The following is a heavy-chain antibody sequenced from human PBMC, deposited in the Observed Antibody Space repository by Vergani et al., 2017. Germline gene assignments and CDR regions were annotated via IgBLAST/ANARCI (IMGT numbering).Heavy chain of an antibody. J-gene: IGHJ1*01. CDR2: IYYTGTT. CDR3: TRHGRSGWAGYFQH. Sequence: QLQLQESGPGLVKPSETLSFTCTVSGVSIGSNSYYWGWIRQPPGKGLEWIGTIYYTGTTYYNEAHKSRLTISVDTSKNQFSLNLTSVTAADTAVYYCTRHGRSGWAGYFQHWGQGTLVSVSS. CDR1: GVSIGSNSYY. V-gene: IGHV4-39*01. D-gene: IGHD6-19*01.